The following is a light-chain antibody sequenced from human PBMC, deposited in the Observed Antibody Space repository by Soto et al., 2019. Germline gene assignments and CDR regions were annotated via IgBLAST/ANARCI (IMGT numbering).Light chain of an antibody. CDR3: GAWDSSLMGVV. CDR2: DNN. Sequence: QSALTQPPSVSAAPGQKVTISCSGSSSNVGNNYVSWYQQLPGTAPKLLIYDNNKRPSGIPDRFSGSKSATSATLDITALQTGDEADYYCGAWDSSLMGVVFGGGTKLT. J-gene: IGLJ2*01. V-gene: IGLV1-51*01. CDR1: SSNVGNNY.